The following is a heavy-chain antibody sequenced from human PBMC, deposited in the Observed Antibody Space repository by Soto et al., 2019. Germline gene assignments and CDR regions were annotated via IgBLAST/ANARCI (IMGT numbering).Heavy chain of an antibody. D-gene: IGHD3-3*01. CDR2: ISGTSDYI. J-gene: IGHJ5*02. CDR3: ARESRFLEWLSLNWFDP. CDR1: GFTFSNYG. Sequence: GGSLRLSCVASGFTFSNYGMHWVRQAPGKGLEGVSSISGTSDYISYADSVKGRFTISRDNAKNSLYLQMNSLRAEDTAVYFCARESRFLEWLSLNWFDPWGQGTLVTVSS. V-gene: IGHV3-21*01.